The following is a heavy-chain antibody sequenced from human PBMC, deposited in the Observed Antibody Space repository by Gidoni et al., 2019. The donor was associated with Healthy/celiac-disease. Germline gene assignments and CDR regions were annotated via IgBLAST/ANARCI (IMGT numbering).Heavy chain of an antibody. CDR2: INHSGST. V-gene: IGHV4-34*01. CDR1: GGSFSGYY. J-gene: IGHJ4*02. CDR3: ARGRSIAARNYYFDY. Sequence: QVQLQQWGAGRCKPSETLSLTCAVYGGSFSGYYWSWIRQPPGKGLEWIGEINHSGSTNYNPSLKSRVTISVDTSKNQFSLKLSSVTAADTAVYYCARGRSIAARNYYFDYWGQGTLVTVSS. D-gene: IGHD6-6*01.